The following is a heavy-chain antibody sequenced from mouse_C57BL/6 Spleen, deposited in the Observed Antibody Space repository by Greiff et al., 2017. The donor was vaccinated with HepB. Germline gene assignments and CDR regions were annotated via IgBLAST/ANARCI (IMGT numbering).Heavy chain of an antibody. CDR1: GYAFSSYW. J-gene: IGHJ1*03. D-gene: IGHD1-1*01. V-gene: IGHV1-80*01. CDR2: IYPGDGDT. Sequence: VQLKQSGAELVKPGASVKISCKASGYAFSSYWMNWVKQRPGKGLEWIGQIYPGDGDTNYNGKFKGKATLTADKSSSTAYMQLSSLTSEDSAVYFCARSPYYYGSSHWYFDVWGTGTTVTVSS. CDR3: ARSPYYYGSSHWYFDV.